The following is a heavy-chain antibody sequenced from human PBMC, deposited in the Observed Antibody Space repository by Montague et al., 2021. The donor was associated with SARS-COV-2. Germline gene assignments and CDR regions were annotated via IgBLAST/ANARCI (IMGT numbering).Heavy chain of an antibody. Sequence: SLRLSCAASGFTFSSYAMHWVRQAPGKGLEWVAVISYYGSNKYYADSVKGRFTISRDNSKNTLYLQMNSLRAEDTAVYYCAGELGFYGMDVWGQGTTVTVPS. CDR3: AGELGFYGMDV. CDR2: ISYYGSNK. CDR1: GFTFSSYA. J-gene: IGHJ6*02. D-gene: IGHD3-3*02. V-gene: IGHV3-30*04.